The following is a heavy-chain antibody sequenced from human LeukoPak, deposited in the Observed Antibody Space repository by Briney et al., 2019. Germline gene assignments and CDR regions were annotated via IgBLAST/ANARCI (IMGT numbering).Heavy chain of an antibody. CDR1: GDFISSFY. V-gene: IGHV4-59*08. CDR2: IHYSGTS. CDR3: VLAPNSNWFDF. Sequence: SETLSLTCSVSGDFISSFYWNWIRQSPGKGLEWIGNIHYSGTSNYNPSLKSRVTISIDTSRQQFFLKLSSVTAADTAVYYCVLAPNSNWFDFWGQGTRVTVSS. J-gene: IGHJ5*01. D-gene: IGHD2-8*01.